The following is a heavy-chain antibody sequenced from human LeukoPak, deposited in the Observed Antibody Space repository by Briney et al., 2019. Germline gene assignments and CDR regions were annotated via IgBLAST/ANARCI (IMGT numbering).Heavy chain of an antibody. V-gene: IGHV3-15*01. Sequence: PGGSLRLSCAASGFTFSSYAMSWVRQAPGKGLEWVGRIKTKTDGGTTKYAAPVKGRFTISRDDSKNTLYLQMTSLKTEDTAVYYCITNILTGYFDYWGQGTLVTVSS. CDR2: IKTKTDGGTT. J-gene: IGHJ4*02. CDR3: ITNILTGYFDY. CDR1: GFTFSSYA. D-gene: IGHD3-9*01.